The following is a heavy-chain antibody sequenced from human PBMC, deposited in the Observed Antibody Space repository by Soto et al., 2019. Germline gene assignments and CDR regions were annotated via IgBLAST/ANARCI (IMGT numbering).Heavy chain of an antibody. CDR2: IYFGDSDT. J-gene: IGHJ4*02. D-gene: IGHD3-22*01. Sequence: ESLKISCKGSGYSFTSNWIALVRQMPGKGLEWMGVIYFGDSDTRYSPSFQGQVTISADKSINTAYLQWSSLKASDTAVYYCARHYYGFDSWGQGTPVTVSS. CDR3: ARHYYGFDS. V-gene: IGHV5-51*01. CDR1: GYSFTSNW.